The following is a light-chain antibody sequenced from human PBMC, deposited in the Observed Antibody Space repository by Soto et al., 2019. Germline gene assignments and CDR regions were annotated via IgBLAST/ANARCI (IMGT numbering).Light chain of an antibody. V-gene: IGLV1-44*01. Sequence: QSVLTQPPSASGTPGQRVTISCSGSNSNIGSNIVNWYQQFPGAAPKLLVYSSNLRPSGVPDRFSGSKSGTSASLAISGLQSEDESDYYCAAWDGSLNGVVFGGGTKLTVL. CDR1: NSNIGSNI. CDR2: SSN. J-gene: IGLJ3*02. CDR3: AAWDGSLNGVV.